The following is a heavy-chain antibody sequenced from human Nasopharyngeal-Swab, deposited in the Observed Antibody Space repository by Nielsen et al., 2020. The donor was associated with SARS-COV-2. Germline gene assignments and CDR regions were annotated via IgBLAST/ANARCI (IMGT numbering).Heavy chain of an antibody. J-gene: IGHJ6*02. CDR2: ISYDGSNK. V-gene: IGHV3-30*18. D-gene: IGHD3-10*01. CDR3: AKRITMVRGVMIQKICYYYGMDV. Sequence: AVISYDGSNKYYADSVKGRFTISRDNSKNTLYLQMNSLRAEDTAVYYCAKRITMVRGVMIQKICYYYGMDVWGQVTTVTVSS.